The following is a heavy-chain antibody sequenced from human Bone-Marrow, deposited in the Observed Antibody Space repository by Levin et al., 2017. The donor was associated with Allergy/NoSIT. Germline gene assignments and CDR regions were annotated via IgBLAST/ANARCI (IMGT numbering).Heavy chain of an antibody. V-gene: IGHV4-59*01. CDR3: ARVSCSSTSCPHRDAFDI. CDR1: GGSITSYY. Sequence: SETLSLTCTVSGGSITSYYWNWIRQPPGKGLEWIGYIYYSGSTNYNPSLKSRVTISVDTSKNQFSLKLTSVTAADTAVYYCARVSCSSTSCPHRDAFDIWGQGTMVTVSS. D-gene: IGHD2-2*01. J-gene: IGHJ3*02. CDR2: IYYSGST.